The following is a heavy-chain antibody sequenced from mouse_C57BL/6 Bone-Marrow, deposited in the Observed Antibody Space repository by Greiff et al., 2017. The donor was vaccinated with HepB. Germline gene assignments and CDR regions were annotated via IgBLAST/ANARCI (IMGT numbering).Heavy chain of an antibody. CDR2: IYPGDGDT. V-gene: IGHV1-80*01. CDR3: ARKGIYYGAMDY. Sequence: QVQLQQSGAELVKPGASVKISCKASGYAFSSYWMNWVKQRPGKGLEGIGQIYPGDGDTNYNGKLKGKATLTADKSSSTAYMQLSSLTSEDSAVYFCARKGIYYGAMDYWGQGTSVTVSS. D-gene: IGHD2-1*01. CDR1: GYAFSSYW. J-gene: IGHJ4*01.